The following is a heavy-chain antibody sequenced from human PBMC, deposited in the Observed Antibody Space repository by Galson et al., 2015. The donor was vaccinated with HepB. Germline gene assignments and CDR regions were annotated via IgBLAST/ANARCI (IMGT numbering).Heavy chain of an antibody. CDR2: INAGNGNT. J-gene: IGHJ3*02. Sequence: SVKVSCKASGYTFTSYAMHWVRQAPGQRLEWMGWINAGNGNTKYSQKFQGRVTITRDTSASTAYMELSSLRSEDTAVYYCAREQQWQDAFDIWGQGTMVTVSS. V-gene: IGHV1-3*01. D-gene: IGHD6-19*01. CDR1: GYTFTSYA. CDR3: AREQQWQDAFDI.